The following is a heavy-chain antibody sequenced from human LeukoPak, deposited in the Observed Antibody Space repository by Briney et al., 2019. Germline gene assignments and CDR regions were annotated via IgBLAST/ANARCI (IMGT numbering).Heavy chain of an antibody. CDR2: ISYSGGT. Sequence: SETLSLTCTVSGASISFYYWTWIRQPPGKGLEWIGHISYSGGTKYNPSLKSRVTISLDTSKNQFSLRLTSVTAADTAVYYCATQPRYSADYFDYWGQGTLVAVSS. J-gene: IGHJ4*02. V-gene: IGHV4-59*08. CDR1: GASISFYY. CDR3: ATQPRYSADYFDY. D-gene: IGHD3-9*01.